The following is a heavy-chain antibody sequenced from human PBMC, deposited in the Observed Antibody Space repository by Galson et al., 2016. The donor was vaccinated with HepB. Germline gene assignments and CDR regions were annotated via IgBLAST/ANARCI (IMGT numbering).Heavy chain of an antibody. J-gene: IGHJ4*02. CDR1: GYTFTNYG. D-gene: IGHD3-3*01. V-gene: IGHV1-18*01. Sequence: SVKVSCKASGYTFTNYGISWVRQAPGQGLEWVGWISGDTGNTNSAQKLQDRVTMTTNTFTNTAYMELRSLRSDDTAVYFCARARFLEWSSERYYFDYGGQGTLVTVSA. CDR3: ARARFLEWSSERYYFDY. CDR2: ISGDTGNT.